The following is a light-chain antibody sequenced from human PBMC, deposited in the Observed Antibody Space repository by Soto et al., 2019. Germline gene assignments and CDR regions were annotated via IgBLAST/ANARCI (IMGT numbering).Light chain of an antibody. CDR3: QQYDTYPKT. V-gene: IGKV1-5*03. Sequence: DIQMTQSPSTLSASVGDRVTIACRASQSISDWLAWYQQKPGQAPKFLIYKASNLESGVPSRFSGSGSGTEFTLTISSLQPDDFATYYCQQYDTYPKTFGQGTKVEIK. CDR1: QSISDW. J-gene: IGKJ1*01. CDR2: KAS.